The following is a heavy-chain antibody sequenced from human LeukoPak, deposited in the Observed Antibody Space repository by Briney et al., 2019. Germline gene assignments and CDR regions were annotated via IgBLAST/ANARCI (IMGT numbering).Heavy chain of an antibody. D-gene: IGHD5-18*01. J-gene: IGHJ4*02. Sequence: GASVKVSCKASGYTFTGYYMHWVRQAPGQGLEWMGWINPNSGGTNYAQKFQGRVTMTRDTSISTAYMELSRLRSDDTAVYYCARAYTAMVRRGFDYWGQGTLVTVSS. CDR3: ARAYTAMVRRGFDY. CDR2: INPNSGGT. CDR1: GYTFTGYY. V-gene: IGHV1-2*02.